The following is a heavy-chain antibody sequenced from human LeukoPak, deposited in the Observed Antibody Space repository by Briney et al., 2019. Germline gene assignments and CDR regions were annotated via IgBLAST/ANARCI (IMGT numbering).Heavy chain of an antibody. Sequence: PGGSLRLSCAASGFTFSSYAMSWVRQAPGKGLEWVSAISGSGGSTYYADSVKGPFTISRDNSKNTLYLQMNSVRAEDTAVYYCAKNGGAYRSGGTCYVDYWGQGTLVTVSS. CDR2: ISGSGGST. CDR3: AKNGGAYRSGGTCYVDY. V-gene: IGHV3-23*01. CDR1: GFTFSSYA. J-gene: IGHJ4*02. D-gene: IGHD2-15*01.